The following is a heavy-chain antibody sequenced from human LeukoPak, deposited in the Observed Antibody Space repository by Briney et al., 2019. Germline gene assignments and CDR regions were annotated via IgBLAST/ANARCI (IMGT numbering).Heavy chain of an antibody. V-gene: IGHV4-39*01. CDR3: ARGGDYSGYYYVLDY. CDR2: IYYSGRT. D-gene: IGHD3-22*01. Sequence: PSETLSLTCTVSGGSISTSSFYWGWIRQPPGKGLEWIGSIYYSGRTYYNLSLKSRVTISGDTSKNQVSLNLSSVTAADTAVYYCARGGDYSGYYYVLDYWGQGALVTVSS. J-gene: IGHJ4*02. CDR1: GGSISTSSFY.